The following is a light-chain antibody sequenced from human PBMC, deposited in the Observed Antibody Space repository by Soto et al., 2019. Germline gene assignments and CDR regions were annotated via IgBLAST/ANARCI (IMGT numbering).Light chain of an antibody. V-gene: IGLV2-8*01. Sequence: QSALTQPPSASGSPGQSVTISCTETSSDVGAYNYVSWYQQHAGKAPKLVIYEVTKRPSGVPDRFSGSKSANTASLTVSGLQSEDEADHYCSLFASSNTWVFGGGTKLTVL. CDR1: SSDVGAYNY. J-gene: IGLJ3*02. CDR2: EVT. CDR3: SLFASSNTWV.